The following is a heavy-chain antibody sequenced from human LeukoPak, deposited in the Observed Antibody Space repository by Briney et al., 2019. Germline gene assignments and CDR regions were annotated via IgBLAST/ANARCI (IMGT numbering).Heavy chain of an antibody. CDR2: INSDGSGT. J-gene: IGHJ4*02. CDR3: ARGLMGAWTDY. CDR1: GFTFSSYW. V-gene: IGHV3-74*01. D-gene: IGHD1-26*01. Sequence: GGSLRLSCAASGFTFSSYWMHWVRQAPGKGLVWVSRINSDGSGTSYADSVKGRFTISRDNDKNTLYLQMNSLRPEDTAVYFCARGLMGAWTDYWGQGTLVTVSS.